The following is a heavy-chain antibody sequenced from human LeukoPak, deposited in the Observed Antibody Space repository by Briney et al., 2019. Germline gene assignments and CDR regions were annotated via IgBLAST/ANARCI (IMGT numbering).Heavy chain of an antibody. Sequence: GRSLRLSCAASGFTFSSYGMHWVRQAPGKGLEWVAVISYDGSNKYYADSVKGRFTISRDNSKNTLYLQMNSLRAEDTAVYYCAKDRYRGNYYYYYMDVWGKGTTVTISS. V-gene: IGHV3-30*18. D-gene: IGHD2-2*02. CDR3: AKDRYRGNYYYYYMDV. J-gene: IGHJ6*03. CDR2: ISYDGSNK. CDR1: GFTFSSYG.